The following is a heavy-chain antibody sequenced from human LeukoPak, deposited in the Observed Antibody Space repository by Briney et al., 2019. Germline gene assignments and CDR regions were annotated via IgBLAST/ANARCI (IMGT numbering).Heavy chain of an antibody. D-gene: IGHD3-22*01. CDR2: ISGDGGST. J-gene: IGHJ4*02. V-gene: IGHV3-43*02. CDR3: AKDRYYYDSSGLDY. CDR1: GFTFDDYA. Sequence: PGETLRLSCAASGFTFDDYAMHWVRQAPGKGLEWVSLISGDGGSTYYADSVKGRFTISRDNSKNSLYLQMNSLRTEDTALYYCAKDRYYYDSSGLDYWGQGTLVTVSS.